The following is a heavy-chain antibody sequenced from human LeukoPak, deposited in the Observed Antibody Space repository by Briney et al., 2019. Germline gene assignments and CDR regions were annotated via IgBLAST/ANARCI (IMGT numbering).Heavy chain of an antibody. V-gene: IGHV4-4*07. Sequence: SETLSLTCTVSGDSMTNYYWSFIRQTAGKGLEWIRRIHTSGTTWYNASLKSRVTMSVGASRNQFSLRLTSVTAADTAVYYCARGFADSSGYLLSYFDYWGQGTLVTVSS. D-gene: IGHD3-22*01. CDR1: GDSMTNYY. CDR3: ARGFADSSGYLLSYFDY. CDR2: IHTSGTT. J-gene: IGHJ4*02.